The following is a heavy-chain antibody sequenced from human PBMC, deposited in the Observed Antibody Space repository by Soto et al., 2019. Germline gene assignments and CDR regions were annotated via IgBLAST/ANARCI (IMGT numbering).Heavy chain of an antibody. CDR1: GGTFSSYA. CDR2: MNPNSGNT. CDR3: ARYLGSSSHP. D-gene: IGHD6-6*01. J-gene: IGHJ5*02. Sequence: QVQLVQSGAEVKKPGSSVKVSCKASGGTFSSYAISWVRQAPGQGLEWMGWMNPNSGNTGYAQKFQGRVTMTRNTSISTAYMELSSLRSEDTAVYYCARYLGSSSHPWGQGTLVTVSS. V-gene: IGHV1-8*02.